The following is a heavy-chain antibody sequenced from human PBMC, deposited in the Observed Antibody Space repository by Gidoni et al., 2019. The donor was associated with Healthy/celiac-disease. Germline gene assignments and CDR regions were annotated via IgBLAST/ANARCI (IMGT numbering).Heavy chain of an antibody. Sequence: QLQLQESGPGLVKPSETLSLACTVSGGAISSSSYYWGWIRQPPGKGLEWIGSIYYSGSTYYNPSLKRRVTISVDTSKHQFSLKLSSVTAADTAVYYCARGVRFLEWLLEYNWFDPWGQGTLVTVSS. CDR3: ARGVRFLEWLLEYNWFDP. V-gene: IGHV4-39*01. CDR1: GGAISSSSYY. D-gene: IGHD3-3*01. J-gene: IGHJ5*02. CDR2: IYYSGST.